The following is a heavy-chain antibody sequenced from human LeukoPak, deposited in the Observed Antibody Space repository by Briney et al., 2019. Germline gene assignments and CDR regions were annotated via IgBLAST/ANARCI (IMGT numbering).Heavy chain of an antibody. J-gene: IGHJ4*02. V-gene: IGHV3-23*01. CDR2: ISASGGRT. CDR3: AKGHSDFGTGFDL. Sequence: GGSLRLSCAASGFRFSDFAMSWVRQAPGKGLEGVSVISASGGRTYSAESVKARFTISRDNSKNTLYLEMNSLTADDTAVYYCAKGHSDFGTGFDLWGQGTLVTVS. CDR1: GFRFSDFA. D-gene: IGHD4-17*01.